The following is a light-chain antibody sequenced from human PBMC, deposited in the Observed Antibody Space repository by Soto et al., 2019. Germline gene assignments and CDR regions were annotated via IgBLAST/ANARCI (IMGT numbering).Light chain of an antibody. CDR2: GSN. V-gene: IGLV1-44*01. J-gene: IGLJ3*02. Sequence: QSVLTQPPSASGAPGQRVTISCSGSTSNIGSNSVNWYQQVPGTAPKLLIYGSNKRPSGVPDRFSASKSGTSASLVISGLQSEDEASYYCAAWDDSLFGMFGGGTKLTVL. CDR3: AAWDDSLFGM. CDR1: TSNIGSNS.